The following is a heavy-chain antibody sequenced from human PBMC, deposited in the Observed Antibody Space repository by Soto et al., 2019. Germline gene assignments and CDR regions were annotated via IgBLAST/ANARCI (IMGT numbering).Heavy chain of an antibody. CDR3: AREYSSSSFYFDY. D-gene: IGHD6-6*01. CDR2: IKQDGSEK. CDR1: GFTFSSYW. Sequence: GGSLRLSCAASGFTFSSYWMSWVRQAPGKGLEWVANIKQDGSEKYYVDSVKGRFTISRDNAKNSLYLQMNSLRAEDTAVYYCAREYSSSSFYFDYWGQGTLVTVSS. V-gene: IGHV3-7*01. J-gene: IGHJ4*02.